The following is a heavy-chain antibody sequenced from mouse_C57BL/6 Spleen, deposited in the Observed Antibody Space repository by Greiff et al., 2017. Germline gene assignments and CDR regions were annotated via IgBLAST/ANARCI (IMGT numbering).Heavy chain of an antibody. D-gene: IGHD3-2*02. V-gene: IGHV1-15*01. J-gene: IGHJ3*01. CDR1: GYTFTDYE. Sequence: QVHVKQSGAELVRPGASVTLSCKASGYTFTDYEMHWVKQTPVHGLEWIGAIDPETGGTAYNQKFKGKAILTADKSSSTAYMELRSLTSEDSAVYYCARERELRQGFAYWGQGTLVTVSA. CDR3: ARERELRQGFAY. CDR2: IDPETGGT.